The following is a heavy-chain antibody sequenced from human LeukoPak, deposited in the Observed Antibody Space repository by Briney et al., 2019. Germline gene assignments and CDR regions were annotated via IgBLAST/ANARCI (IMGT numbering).Heavy chain of an antibody. Sequence: GGSLRLSCAASGFTFSSYGMHWVRQAPGKGLEWVAFIRYDGSNKYHADSVKGRFAISRDNSKNTLYLQMNSLRAEDTAVYYCAKREDIVATIGYWGQGTLVTVSS. D-gene: IGHD5-12*01. CDR3: AKREDIVATIGY. V-gene: IGHV3-30*02. CDR2: IRYDGSNK. J-gene: IGHJ4*02. CDR1: GFTFSSYG.